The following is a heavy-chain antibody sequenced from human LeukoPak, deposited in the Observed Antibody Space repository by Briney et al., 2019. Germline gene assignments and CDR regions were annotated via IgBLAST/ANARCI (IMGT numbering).Heavy chain of an antibody. D-gene: IGHD2-15*01. CDR3: ARDPLRYCSGGSCYPNYYYGMDV. V-gene: IGHV3-21*01. J-gene: IGHJ6*02. Sequence: GGSLRLSCAASGFTFSNFGMHWVRQAPGKGLEWVSSISSSSSYIYYADSVKGRFTISRDNAKNSLYLQMNSLRAEDTAVYYCARDPLRYCSGGSCYPNYYYGMDVWGQGTTVTVSS. CDR2: ISSSSSYI. CDR1: GFTFSNFG.